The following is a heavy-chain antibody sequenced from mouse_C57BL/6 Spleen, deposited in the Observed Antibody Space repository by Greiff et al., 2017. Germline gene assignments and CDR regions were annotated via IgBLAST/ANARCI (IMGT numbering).Heavy chain of an antibody. CDR1: GFTFTDYY. D-gene: IGHD1-1*01. Sequence: VQLQQSGPVLVKPGPSVKISCKASGFTFTDYYMHWVKQSHGKSLEWIGLVYPYNGGTSYNKKFKGKATLTVDTSSSTAYMELNSLTSEDSAVYYCARRGGDGSSPNWYFDVWGKGTTVTVSS. CDR3: ARRGGDGSSPNWYFDV. J-gene: IGHJ1*03. CDR2: VYPYNGGT. V-gene: IGHV1-36*01.